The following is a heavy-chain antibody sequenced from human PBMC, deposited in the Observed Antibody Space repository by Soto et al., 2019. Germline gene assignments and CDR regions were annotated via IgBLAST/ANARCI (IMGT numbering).Heavy chain of an antibody. J-gene: IGHJ6*02. CDR3: GKDSRDCRYLNCRHYYLFYAMDV. CDR2: IRSSTSDT. Sequence: GGSLRLSCEASGFTFTSYSMNWVRQAPGKGLEWVASIRSSTSDTYYADSVKGRFTISRDNAENSLTLQMTSLRAEDTAIYYCGKDSRDCRYLNCRHYYLFYAMDVWGQGTTVTVSS. D-gene: IGHD3-22*01. CDR1: GFTFTSYS. V-gene: IGHV3-21*06.